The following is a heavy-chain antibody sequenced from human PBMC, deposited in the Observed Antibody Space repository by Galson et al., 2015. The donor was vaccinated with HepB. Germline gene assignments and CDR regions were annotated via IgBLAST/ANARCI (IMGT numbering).Heavy chain of an antibody. V-gene: IGHV4-30-4*01. CDR2: IYDSGTT. CDR3: ARDPLRAHYYDTSGSHGGYFDS. CDR1: GGSISSVDYY. Sequence: TLSLTCTVSGGSISSVDYYWSWIRQPPGKALELIGDIYDSGTTYYNPSLKSRVTISVDTSKNQFSLKLSSVTAADTAVYYCARDPLRAHYYDTSGSHGGYFDSWGQGTLVTVSS. D-gene: IGHD3-22*01. J-gene: IGHJ4*02.